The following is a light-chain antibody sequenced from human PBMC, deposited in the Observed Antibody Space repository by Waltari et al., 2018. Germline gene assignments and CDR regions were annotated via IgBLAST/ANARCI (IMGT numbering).Light chain of an antibody. CDR1: QSVSSHF. Sequence: EIVLTQSPGTLSLSPGERATLSCRASQSVSSHFLAWYQQKPGQAPRLLLYGASSRATGIPDRFSGSGSRTGFTLTISRLEPEDFAVYYCQQYVSSPLTFGGGTKVEIK. J-gene: IGKJ4*01. CDR3: QQYVSSPLT. CDR2: GAS. V-gene: IGKV3-20*01.